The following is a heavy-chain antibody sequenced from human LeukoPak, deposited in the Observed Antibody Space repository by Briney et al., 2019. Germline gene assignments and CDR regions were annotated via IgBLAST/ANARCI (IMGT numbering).Heavy chain of an antibody. CDR2: ISSSSSYI. CDR1: RFTFSSYS. V-gene: IGHV3-21*01. D-gene: IGHD6-13*01. CDR3: ARFDSSWLDY. Sequence: GGSLRLSCAASRFTFSSYSMNWVRQAPGKGLEWVSSISSSSSYIYYADSVKGRFTISRDNAKNSLYLQMNSLRAEDTAVYYCARFDSSWLDYWGQGTLVTVSS. J-gene: IGHJ4*02.